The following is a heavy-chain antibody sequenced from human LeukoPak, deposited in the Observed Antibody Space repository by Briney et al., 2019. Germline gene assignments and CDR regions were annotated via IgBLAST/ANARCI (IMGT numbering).Heavy chain of an antibody. CDR3: ARRAGIAAAQGWFDP. CDR1: GYTFTSYA. CDR2: INAGNGNT. D-gene: IGHD6-13*01. J-gene: IGHJ5*02. V-gene: IGHV1-3*01. Sequence: ASVTVSCKASGYTFTSYAMHWVRQAPGQRLEWMGWINAGNGNTKYSQKFQGRVTITRDTSASTACMELSSLRSEDTAVYYCARRAGIAAAQGWFDPWGQGTLVTVSS.